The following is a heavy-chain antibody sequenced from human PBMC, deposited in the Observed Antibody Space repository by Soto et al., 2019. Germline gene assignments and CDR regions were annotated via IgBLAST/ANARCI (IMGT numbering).Heavy chain of an antibody. CDR2: IYWDDDK. D-gene: IGHD3-3*01. CDR1: GFSFSTSGVG. Sequence: QITLKESGPTLVKPTQTLTLTCTFSGFSFSTSGVGVGWIRQPPGKALEWLALIYWDDDKRYSPSLKSRLTITKDTSKNQVVLTMTNMDPVDTATYYCAHTRSAYDFWSGYPSWFDPWGQGTLVTVSS. CDR3: AHTRSAYDFWSGYPSWFDP. J-gene: IGHJ5*02. V-gene: IGHV2-5*02.